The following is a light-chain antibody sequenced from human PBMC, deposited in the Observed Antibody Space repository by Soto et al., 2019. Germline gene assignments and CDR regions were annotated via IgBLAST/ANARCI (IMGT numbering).Light chain of an antibody. CDR2: SNN. V-gene: IGLV1-44*01. CDR3: AAWDDSLNGVV. Sequence: QSVLTQPPSVSGTPGQRVTISCSGSSSNIGGNTVNWYQQLPGTAPKLLIYSNNQRPSGVPDRFSGSKSGTSASLAISGLQSEDEADYYCAAWDDSLNGVVFGGGTKVTVL. J-gene: IGLJ2*01. CDR1: SSNIGGNT.